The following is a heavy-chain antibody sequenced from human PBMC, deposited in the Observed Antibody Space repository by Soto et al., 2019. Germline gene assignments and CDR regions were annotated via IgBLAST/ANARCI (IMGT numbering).Heavy chain of an antibody. V-gene: IGHV4-4*02. CDR1: SGSISSSNW. CDR2: IYYSGST. D-gene: IGHD4-17*01. J-gene: IGHJ2*01. CDR3: ASCSTVTSYGDWYFDL. Sequence: QVQLQESGPGLVKPSGTLSLTCAVSSGSISSSNWWSWVRQPPGKGLEWIGEIYYSGSTNYNPSPKSRVTISVDTSKNQFSLKLSSVTAADTAVYYCASCSTVTSYGDWYFDLWGRGTLVTVSS.